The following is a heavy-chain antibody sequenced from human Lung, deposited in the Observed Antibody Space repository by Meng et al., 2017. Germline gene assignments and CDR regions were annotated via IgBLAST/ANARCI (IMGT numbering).Heavy chain of an antibody. Sequence: QVQLVQSGAEVKKPGASVKVSCMASGYTFIRYGISWVRQAPGQGLEWMGWISTYNGNTNYAQKFQGRVTMTTDTSTSTAYMELRSLRSDDTAVYYCAVMGLYGDYDNWYFDLWGRGTLVTVSS. CDR3: AVMGLYGDYDNWYFDL. V-gene: IGHV1-18*01. D-gene: IGHD4-17*01. CDR1: GYTFIRYG. J-gene: IGHJ2*01. CDR2: ISTYNGNT.